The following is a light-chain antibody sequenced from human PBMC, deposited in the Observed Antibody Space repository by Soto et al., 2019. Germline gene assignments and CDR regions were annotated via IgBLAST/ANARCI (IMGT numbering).Light chain of an antibody. CDR3: SSYAASNNSYFV. Sequence: QSALTQPPSASGSPGQSVTISCTGTSSDVGGYNYVSWYQQYPGRAPKLMIYEVTKRPSGFPDRFSGSKSGNTASLTVSGLQAEDEADYYCSSYAASNNSYFVFGGGTKLTVL. V-gene: IGLV2-8*01. CDR2: EVT. J-gene: IGLJ3*02. CDR1: SSDVGGYNY.